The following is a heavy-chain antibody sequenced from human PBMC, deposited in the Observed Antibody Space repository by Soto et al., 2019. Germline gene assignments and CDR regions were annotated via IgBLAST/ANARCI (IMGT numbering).Heavy chain of an antibody. CDR1: GYTFTSYG. CDR2: ISAYNGNT. D-gene: IGHD6-19*01. Sequence: ASVKVSCKASGYTFTSYGISWVRQAPGQGLEWMGWISAYNGNTNYAQKLQGRVTMTTDTSTITAHMELRSLRSDDTATYYCARMVCSSGWYRVDYWGQGTLVTVSS. V-gene: IGHV1-18*01. CDR3: ARMVCSSGWYRVDY. J-gene: IGHJ4*02.